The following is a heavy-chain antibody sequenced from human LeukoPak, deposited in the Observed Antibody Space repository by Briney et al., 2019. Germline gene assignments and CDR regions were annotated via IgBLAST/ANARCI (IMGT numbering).Heavy chain of an antibody. D-gene: IGHD1-26*01. V-gene: IGHV1-2*02. Sequence: ASVKVSCKASGYSFSGYYIHWVRQVPGQGLEWLGWINAYNGSTGYAQKFQGRVTMTRDMSTSTDYMELSSLRSEDTAIYYCARDNSVGDNAWWFDPWGQGTLVTVSS. CDR3: ARDNSVGDNAWWFDP. CDR1: GYSFSGYY. J-gene: IGHJ5*02. CDR2: INAYNGST.